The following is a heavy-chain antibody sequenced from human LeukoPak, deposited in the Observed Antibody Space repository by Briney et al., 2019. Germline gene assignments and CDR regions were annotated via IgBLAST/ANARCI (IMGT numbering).Heavy chain of an antibody. CDR1: GFTFSYAN. CDR2: IKRKADGGTT. D-gene: IGHD5-24*01. Sequence: GGSLRLSCAASGFTFSYANMNRVRQAPGEGLEWVGLIKRKADGGTTHYGAPVKGRFTISRDDSKDTLYLQMSSLKIEDTAVYYCTTRRRRDALTGDGYWGQGTLVTVSS. CDR3: TTRRRRDALTGDGY. V-gene: IGHV3-15*01. J-gene: IGHJ4*02.